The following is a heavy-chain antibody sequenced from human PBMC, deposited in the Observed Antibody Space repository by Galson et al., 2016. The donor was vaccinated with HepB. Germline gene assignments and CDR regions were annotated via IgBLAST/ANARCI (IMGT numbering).Heavy chain of an antibody. CDR1: GFTFDNYA. J-gene: IGHJ4*02. V-gene: IGHV3-9*01. Sequence: SLRLSCAASGFTFDNYAMHWVRQAPGKGLEWVSGISWNSNYIGYADSVKGRFTISGDNARNSLSLQMNSLRVEDTALYYCTKDIGTYYFGSGSHGIDYWGQGTLVTVSS. D-gene: IGHD3-10*01. CDR3: TKDIGTYYFGSGSHGIDY. CDR2: ISWNSNYI.